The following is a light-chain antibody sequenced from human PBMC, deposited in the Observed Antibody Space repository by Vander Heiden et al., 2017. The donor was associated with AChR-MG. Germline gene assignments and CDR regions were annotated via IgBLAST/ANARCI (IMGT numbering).Light chain of an antibody. CDR2: DAS. V-gene: IGKV3-11*01. Sequence: EIVLTQSPATLSLSPGDRATLSCRASQSVSSYLAWYQQKPGQAPRLLIYDASNRATGIPARFSGSGSGTDFTLTISSLVPEDFAVYYCQQRSGFGGGTKVEIK. J-gene: IGKJ4*01. CDR1: QSVSSY. CDR3: QQRSG.